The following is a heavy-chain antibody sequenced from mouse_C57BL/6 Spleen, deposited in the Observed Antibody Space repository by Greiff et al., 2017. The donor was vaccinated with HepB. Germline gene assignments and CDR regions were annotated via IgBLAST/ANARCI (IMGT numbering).Heavy chain of an antibody. Sequence: VMLVESGPGLVQPSQSLSITCTVSGFSLPSYGVHWVRQSPGKGLEWLGVIWRGGSTDYNADFMSRLSITKDNSKSQVFFKMNSLQADDTAIYYGATAYYSNSFGGWGTGTTVTVSS. D-gene: IGHD2-5*01. CDR3: ATAYYSNSFGG. J-gene: IGHJ1*03. CDR1: GFSLPSYG. CDR2: IWRGGST. V-gene: IGHV2-5*01.